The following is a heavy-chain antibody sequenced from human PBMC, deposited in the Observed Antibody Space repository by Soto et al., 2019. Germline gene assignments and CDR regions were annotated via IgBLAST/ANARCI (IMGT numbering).Heavy chain of an antibody. V-gene: IGHV3-30*18. J-gene: IGHJ3*02. D-gene: IGHD3-22*01. CDR3: AKVFPKQNYYDSSGYYGAFDI. Sequence: ESGGGVVQPGRSLRLSCAASGFTFSSYGMHWVRQAPGKGLEWVAVISYDGSNKYYADSVKGRFTISRDNSKNTLYLQMNSLRAEDTAVYYCAKVFPKQNYYDSSGYYGAFDIWGQGTMVTVSS. CDR1: GFTFSSYG. CDR2: ISYDGSNK.